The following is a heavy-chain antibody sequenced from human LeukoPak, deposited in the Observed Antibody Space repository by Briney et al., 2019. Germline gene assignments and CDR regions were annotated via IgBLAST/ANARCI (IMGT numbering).Heavy chain of an antibody. D-gene: IGHD3-16*01. V-gene: IGHV5-51*01. CDR3: ARHGGDGTRDPFDY. CDR2: IYPGDSDT. Sequence: GESLKIPCKGSGYTFTTYWIGWVRQMPGKGLEWMGIIYPGDSDTRYSPSFQGQVTISADKSISTAFLQWSSLTASDTAMYYCARHGGDGTRDPFDYWGQGTLVTVSS. CDR1: GYTFTTYW. J-gene: IGHJ4*02.